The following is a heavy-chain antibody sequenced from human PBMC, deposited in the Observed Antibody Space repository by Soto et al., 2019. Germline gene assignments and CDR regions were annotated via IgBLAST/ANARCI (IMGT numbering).Heavy chain of an antibody. D-gene: IGHD3-22*01. Sequence: QVQLVQSGAEVKKPGASVKVSCKASGYTFTSYGISWVRQAPGQGLEWMGWISAYNGNTNYAQKLQGRVTMTTDTATSTAYMELRGLRSDDTAVYYCARDWGNYDSSGYYSPYFDYWGQGTPVTVSS. CDR3: ARDWGNYDSSGYYSPYFDY. J-gene: IGHJ4*02. V-gene: IGHV1-18*01. CDR2: ISAYNGNT. CDR1: GYTFTSYG.